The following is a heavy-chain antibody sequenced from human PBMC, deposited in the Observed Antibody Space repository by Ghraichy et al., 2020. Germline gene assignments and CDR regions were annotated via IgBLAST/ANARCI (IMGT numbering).Heavy chain of an antibody. Sequence: ETLSLTCAASGFTFSSYAMSWVRQAPGKGLEWVSAISGSGGSTYYADSVKGRFTISRDNSKNTLYLQMNSLRAEDTAVYYCAKEYYDFWSGYSDYFDYWGQGTLVTVSS. V-gene: IGHV3-23*01. CDR1: GFTFSSYA. CDR3: AKEYYDFWSGYSDYFDY. J-gene: IGHJ4*02. CDR2: ISGSGGST. D-gene: IGHD3-3*01.